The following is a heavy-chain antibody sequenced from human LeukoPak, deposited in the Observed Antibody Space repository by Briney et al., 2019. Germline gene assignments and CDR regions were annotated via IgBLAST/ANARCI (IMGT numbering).Heavy chain of an antibody. J-gene: IGHJ4*02. Sequence: GGSLRLSCAACGFTFSDYWMAWVRQSPGKGLEWVANIKEDGSDKYYVDSVKGRFTISRDNAKNSLYLQMNSLRAEDTAVYYCARNSGWFRFDYWGQGTLVTVSS. CDR2: IKEDGSDK. CDR3: ARNSGWFRFDY. D-gene: IGHD6-19*01. V-gene: IGHV3-7*03. CDR1: GFTFSDYW.